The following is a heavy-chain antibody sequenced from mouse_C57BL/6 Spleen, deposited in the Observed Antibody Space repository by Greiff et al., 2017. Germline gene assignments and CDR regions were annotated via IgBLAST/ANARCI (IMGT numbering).Heavy chain of an antibody. CDR1: GFTFSDYY. D-gene: IGHD2-4*01. CDR3: ARWDDSRYFDV. Sequence: EVQRVESEGGLVQPGSSMKLSCTASGFTFSDYYMAWVRQVPEKGLEWVANINYDGSSTYYLDSLKSRFIISRDNAKNILYLQMSSLKSEDTATYYCARWDDSRYFDVWGTGTTVTVSS. J-gene: IGHJ1*03. CDR2: INYDGSST. V-gene: IGHV5-16*01.